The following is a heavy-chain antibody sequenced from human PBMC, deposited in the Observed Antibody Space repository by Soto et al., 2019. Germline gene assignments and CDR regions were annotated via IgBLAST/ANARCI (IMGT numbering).Heavy chain of an antibody. CDR1: VASIYNGGYF. D-gene: IGHD5-18*01. CDR3: VCIFSGGYSYGFYYYGMDV. Sequence: SETLSLTCAVSVASIYNGGYFLRFILQCPLKVLEWIGHIHNSGSPYNNPSLKSRVTISVDTSKNQFSLKLSSVTAADTAMYYCVCIFSGGYSYGFYYYGMDVWGQGTTVPSP. J-gene: IGHJ6*02. CDR2: IHNSGSP. V-gene: IGHV4-30-4*01.